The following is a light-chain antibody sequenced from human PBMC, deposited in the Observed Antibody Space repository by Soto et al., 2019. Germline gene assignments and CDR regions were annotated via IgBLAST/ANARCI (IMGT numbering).Light chain of an antibody. V-gene: IGKV1-12*02. CDR2: CAS. CDR3: QQANSFPFT. CDR1: QGISTW. J-gene: IGKJ4*01. Sequence: DIQMTQSPSSVSASVGDRVTITCRASQGISTWLVWYQQKPGKAPKVLISCASSLQSGVPSRFSGSGSGTDFTLTISSLQSEDLATYFCQQANSFPFTFGGGTKVQIK.